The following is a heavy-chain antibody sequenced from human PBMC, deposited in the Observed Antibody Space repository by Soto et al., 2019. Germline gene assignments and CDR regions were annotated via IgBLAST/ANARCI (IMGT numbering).Heavy chain of an antibody. CDR3: ARDMTVTTYYYGMDV. D-gene: IGHD4-17*01. CDR1: GGSFKSGSYS. CDR2: VYHTGRT. V-gene: IGHV4-61*01. J-gene: IGHJ6*02. Sequence: SETLSLTCTVSGGSFKSGSYSWSWIRQPPGKGLEWIGYVYHTGRTNYNPSLKSRVSISMDTSKSQFSLKLSSVTAADTAVYYCARDMTVTTYYYGMDVWGQGTTVTFSS.